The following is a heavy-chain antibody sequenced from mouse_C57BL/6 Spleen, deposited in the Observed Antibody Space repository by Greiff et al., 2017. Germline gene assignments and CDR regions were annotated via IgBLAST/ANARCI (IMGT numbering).Heavy chain of an antibody. CDR1: GFTFTDYY. V-gene: IGHV7-3*01. CDR3: ARYIRGNYFDY. CDR2: IRNKANGYTT. Sequence: DVHLVESGGGLVQPGGSLSLSCAASGFTFTDYYMSWVRQPPGKALEWLGFIRNKANGYTTEYSASVKGRFTISRDNSQSILYLQMNALRAEDSATYYCARYIRGNYFDYWGQGTTLTVSS. J-gene: IGHJ2*01. D-gene: IGHD2-14*01.